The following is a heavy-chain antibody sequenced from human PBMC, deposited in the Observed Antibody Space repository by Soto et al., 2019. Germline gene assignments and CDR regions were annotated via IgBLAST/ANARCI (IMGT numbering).Heavy chain of an antibody. V-gene: IGHV3-30-3*01. CDR1: GFTFSSYA. CDR2: ISYDGSNK. Sequence: QVQLVESGGGVVQPGRSLRLSCAASGFTFSSYAMHWVRQAPGKGLEWVAVISYDGSNKYYADSVKGRFTISRDNSNNTRYLQMNCVRAEDTAVYDCARGVRSACVDGMDVWGQGTTVTVSS. J-gene: IGHJ6*02. D-gene: IGHD2-2*01. CDR3: ARGVRSACVDGMDV.